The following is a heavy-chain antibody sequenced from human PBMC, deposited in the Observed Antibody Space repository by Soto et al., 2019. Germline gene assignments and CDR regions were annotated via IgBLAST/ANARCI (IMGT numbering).Heavy chain of an antibody. Sequence: SVKVSCKASGGTFSSYAISWVRQAPGQGLEWMGGIIPIFGTANYAQKFRGRVTITADESTSTAYMELSSLRSEDTAVYYCARWEQQLAYFDYWGQGTLVTVSS. CDR2: IIPIFGTA. J-gene: IGHJ4*02. CDR3: ARWEQQLAYFDY. CDR1: GGTFSSYA. D-gene: IGHD6-13*01. V-gene: IGHV1-69*13.